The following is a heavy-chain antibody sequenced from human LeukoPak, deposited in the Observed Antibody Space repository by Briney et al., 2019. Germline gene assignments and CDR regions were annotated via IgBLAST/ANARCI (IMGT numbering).Heavy chain of an antibody. V-gene: IGHV4-59*01. CDR3: ARDRRDSGTFDI. D-gene: IGHD1-1*01. CDR1: GGSISSYY. J-gene: IGHJ3*02. Sequence: SETLSLTCTVSGGSISSYYWSWIRQPPGKGLEWIGYIYYSGSTNYNPSLKSRVTISVDTSKNQFSLKLNSVTAADTAVYYCARDRRDSGTFDIWGQGTMVTVSS. CDR2: IYYSGST.